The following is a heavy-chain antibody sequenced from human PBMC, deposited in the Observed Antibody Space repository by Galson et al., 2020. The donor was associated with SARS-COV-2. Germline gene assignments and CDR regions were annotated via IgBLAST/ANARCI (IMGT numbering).Heavy chain of an antibody. Sequence: ASVKVSCKVSGYTLTELSMHWVRQAPGKGLEWMGGFDPEDGETIYAQKFQGRVTMTEDTSTDTAYMELSSLRSEDTAVYYCATAPPWGVGDWFDPWGQGTLVTVSS. CDR1: GYTLTELS. D-gene: IGHD3-16*01. V-gene: IGHV1-24*01. CDR2: FDPEDGET. J-gene: IGHJ5*02. CDR3: ATAPPWGVGDWFDP.